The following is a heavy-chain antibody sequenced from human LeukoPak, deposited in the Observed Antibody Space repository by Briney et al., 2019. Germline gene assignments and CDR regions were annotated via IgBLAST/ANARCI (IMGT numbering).Heavy chain of an antibody. CDR3: ARDRGPYYFDSSGSYYFDY. V-gene: IGHV3-30*04. CDR1: GFIFSSYA. Sequence: GGSLRLSCAASGFIFSSYAMHWVRQTPGKGLEWVAVISHDERIKLYAESVKGRFTISRDNAKNSLYLQMNSLRAEDTAAYCCARDRGPYYFDSSGSYYFDYWGQGTLVTVSS. CDR2: ISHDERIK. D-gene: IGHD3-22*01. J-gene: IGHJ4*02.